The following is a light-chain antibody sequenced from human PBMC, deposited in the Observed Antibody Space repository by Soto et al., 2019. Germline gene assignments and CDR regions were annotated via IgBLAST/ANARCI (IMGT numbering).Light chain of an antibody. V-gene: IGLV2-14*01. Sequence: QSALTQPASVSGSPGQSITISCTGTSSDVGAYNHVSWYQQHPGKAPKLIIYDVSNRPSGVSNRFSGSKSGNTASLTISGLQAEDEADYYCSSYTSSSTLFGGGTKLTVL. CDR2: DVS. CDR1: SSDVGAYNH. J-gene: IGLJ2*01. CDR3: SSYTSSSTL.